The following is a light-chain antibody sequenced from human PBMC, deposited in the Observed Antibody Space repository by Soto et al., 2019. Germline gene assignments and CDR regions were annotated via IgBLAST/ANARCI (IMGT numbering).Light chain of an antibody. Sequence: QSVLTQPASVSGSPGQSITISCTGTSNDVGGYDYVTWYQHHPGKAPKLMIYDVSNRPSGISDRFSDSKSGNTASLTISGLQAEDEAHYYCSSYTSSATLVFGGGTKLTVL. CDR3: SSYTSSATLV. J-gene: IGLJ2*01. CDR2: DVS. V-gene: IGLV2-14*03. CDR1: SNDVGGYDY.